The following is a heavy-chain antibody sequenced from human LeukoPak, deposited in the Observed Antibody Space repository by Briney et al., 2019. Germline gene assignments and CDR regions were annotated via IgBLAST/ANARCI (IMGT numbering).Heavy chain of an antibody. V-gene: IGHV4-39*07. CDR2: IYYGGST. Sequence: SETLSLTCTVSGGSISSSSYYWGWIRQPPGKGLEWIGSIYYGGSTYYNPSLKSRVTISVDTSKNQFSLRLSSVTAADTAVYYCTRDRKYCDDSGGYSPSYCHGMDVWGQGTTVTVSS. CDR1: GGSISSSSYY. D-gene: IGHD3-22*01. J-gene: IGHJ6*02. CDR3: TRDRKYCDDSGGYSPSYCHGMDV.